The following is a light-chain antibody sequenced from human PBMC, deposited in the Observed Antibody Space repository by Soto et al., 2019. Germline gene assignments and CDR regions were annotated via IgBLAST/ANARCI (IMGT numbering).Light chain of an antibody. Sequence: DIEMTQSPSSLSASLGDRVTITCRASQNIRNYLNWYQQKSGKAPKLLIYGASSLRSGVPSRFGGTGSGTDFTLTVSSLEPEDFAVYYCQQRSNWPPSWTFGQGTKVDIK. CDR1: QNIRNY. CDR2: GAS. CDR3: QQRSNWPPSWT. V-gene: IGKV1-39*01. J-gene: IGKJ1*01.